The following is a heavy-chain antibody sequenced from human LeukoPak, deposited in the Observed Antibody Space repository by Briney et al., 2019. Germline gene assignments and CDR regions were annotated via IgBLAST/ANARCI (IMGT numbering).Heavy chain of an antibody. CDR2: ISYDGSNK. V-gene: IGHV3-30-3*01. CDR3: ARQGEVVPVPPYYFDY. D-gene: IGHD2-2*01. J-gene: IGHJ4*02. Sequence: GGSLRLSCAASGSTFSSYAMHWVRQAPGKGLEWVAVISYDGSNKYYADYVKGRFTISRDNSKNTLYLQMNSLRAEDTAVYYCARQGEVVPVPPYYFDYWGQGTLVTVSS. CDR1: GSTFSSYA.